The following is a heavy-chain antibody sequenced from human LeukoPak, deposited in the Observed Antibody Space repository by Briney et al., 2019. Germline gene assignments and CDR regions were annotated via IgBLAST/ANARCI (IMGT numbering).Heavy chain of an antibody. CDR1: GFTFTNHE. Sequence: PGGSLRLSCVASGFTFTNHEMNWVRQAPGKGLEWVSYITTSGSTIYYAGSVKGRFTISRDNAKNSLYLQMNSLRAEDTAVYYCVRDRDIAYLRADFWGQGTLVTVSS. CDR3: VRDRDIAYLRADF. V-gene: IGHV3-48*03. J-gene: IGHJ4*02. CDR2: ITTSGSTI. D-gene: IGHD5-12*01.